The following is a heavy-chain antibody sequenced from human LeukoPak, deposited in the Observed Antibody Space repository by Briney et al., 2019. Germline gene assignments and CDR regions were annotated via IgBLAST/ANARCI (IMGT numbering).Heavy chain of an antibody. J-gene: IGHJ4*02. CDR2: MNPNSGNT. Sequence: ASVKVSCEASGYTFTNYDINWVRQATGQGLEWMGWMNPNSGNTGYAQKFQGRVTITRNTSISTAYMELSSLRSEDTAVYYCARAPKKGASTGGSRLDYWGQGNMVTVSS. CDR1: GYTFTNYD. D-gene: IGHD1-26*01. V-gene: IGHV1-8*03. CDR3: ARAPKKGASTGGSRLDY.